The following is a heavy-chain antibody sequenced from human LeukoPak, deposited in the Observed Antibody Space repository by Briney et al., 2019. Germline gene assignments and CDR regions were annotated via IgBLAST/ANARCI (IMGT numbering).Heavy chain of an antibody. V-gene: IGHV3-64*01. CDR3: ARDPARRGSYYDY. Sequence: GGSLRLSCAASGFTFSSYAMHWVRQAPGKGLEYVSAISSNGANTFYANSVKGRFTISRDNSKNTLYLQMGSLRAEDMAVYYCARDPARRGSYYDYWGQGTLVTVSS. D-gene: IGHD1-26*01. J-gene: IGHJ4*02. CDR2: ISSNGANT. CDR1: GFTFSSYA.